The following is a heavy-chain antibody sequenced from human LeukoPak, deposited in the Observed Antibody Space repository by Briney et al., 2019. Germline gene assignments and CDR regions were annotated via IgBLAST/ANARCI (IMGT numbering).Heavy chain of an antibody. V-gene: IGHV4-59*01. D-gene: IGHD4-17*01. CDR2: IYSSGST. J-gene: IGHJ3*01. Sequence: SETLSLTCTVSGGSISNYYWGWIRQPPWKGLEWIGYIYSSGSTSYNPSLKSRVTISLDTSKNQFSLKLTSVTAADTAVYYCARYAVTTHVLDLWGQGTKVTVSS. CDR1: GGSISNYY. CDR3: ARYAVTTHVLDL.